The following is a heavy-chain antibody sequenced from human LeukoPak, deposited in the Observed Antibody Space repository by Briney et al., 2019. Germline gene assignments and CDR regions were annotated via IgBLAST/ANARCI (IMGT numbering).Heavy chain of an antibody. V-gene: IGHV7-4-1*02. CDR1: GYTFTSYA. CDR3: ARDGSGWPQNYYYYMDV. J-gene: IGHJ6*03. Sequence: ASVKVSCKASGYTFTSYAMNWVRQAPGQGLEWMGWINTNTGNPTYAQGFTGRFVFSLDTSVSTAYLQISSLKAEGTAVYYCARDGSGWPQNYYYYMDVWGKGTTVTVSS. CDR2: INTNTGNP. D-gene: IGHD6-19*01.